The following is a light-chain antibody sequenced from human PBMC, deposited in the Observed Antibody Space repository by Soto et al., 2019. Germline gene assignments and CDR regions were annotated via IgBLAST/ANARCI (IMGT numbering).Light chain of an antibody. Sequence: EIVMTQSPATLSVSPGERANLSCRASLSVSSNLAWYQQKPGQAPRLLIYGASTRATGIPARFSGSGSGTEFTLTISSLQSEDFAVYYCQQYNNWGTFGQGTKVEIK. CDR3: QQYNNWGT. CDR1: LSVSSN. J-gene: IGKJ1*01. V-gene: IGKV3-15*01. CDR2: GAS.